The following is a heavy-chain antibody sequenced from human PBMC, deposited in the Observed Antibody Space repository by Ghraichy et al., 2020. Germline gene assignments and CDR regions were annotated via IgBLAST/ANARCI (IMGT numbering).Heavy chain of an antibody. CDR2: IYANGAS. D-gene: IGHD3-16*02. V-gene: IGHV4-31*03. Sequence: SQTLSLTCSVAGGSITSGHYYWTWIRQHPGKGLEWIGYIYANGASAYNPSLQSRLSISVETSQNQFSLKLSSVTAADTAVYYCARGQVTFGGAVVDDDFDIWGQGRLFTVSS. CDR1: GGSITSGHYY. CDR3: ARGQVTFGGAVVDDDFDI. J-gene: IGHJ3*02.